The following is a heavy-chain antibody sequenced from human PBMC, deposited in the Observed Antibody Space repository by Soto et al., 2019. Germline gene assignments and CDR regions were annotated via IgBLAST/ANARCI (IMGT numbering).Heavy chain of an antibody. V-gene: IGHV1-3*01. CDR1: GYTFTSYA. D-gene: IGHD3-3*01. CDR3: ARAEVKTGYYDFWSGYSPYGMDV. J-gene: IGHJ6*02. CDR2: INAGNGNT. Sequence: ASVKVPSKASGYTFTSYAMHSLRQSPGTRLEWMGWINAGNGNTKYSQKFQGRVTITRDTSASTAYMELSSLRSEDTAVYYCARAEVKTGYYDFWSGYSPYGMDVWGQGTTVTVT.